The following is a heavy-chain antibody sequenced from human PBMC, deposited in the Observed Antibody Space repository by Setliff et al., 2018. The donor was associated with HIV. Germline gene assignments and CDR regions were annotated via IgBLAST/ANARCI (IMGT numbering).Heavy chain of an antibody. J-gene: IGHJ4*02. D-gene: IGHD6-6*01. CDR1: GFTFDDYT. V-gene: IGHV3-43*01. Sequence: PWGSLRLSCAASGFTFDDYTMHWVRQAPGKGLEWVSLISWDGGSTYYADSVKGRFTISRDNSKNSLYLQMNSPRTEDTALYYCPKGGSYSSSSEYLIFDYWGQGTLVTVSS. CDR2: ISWDGGST. CDR3: PKGGSYSSSSEYLIFDY.